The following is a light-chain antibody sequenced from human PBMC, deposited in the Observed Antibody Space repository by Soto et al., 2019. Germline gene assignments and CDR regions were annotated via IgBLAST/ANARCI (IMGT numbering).Light chain of an antibody. J-gene: IGKJ1*01. Sequence: DIQLTQSPSTLSASVGDRVTITCRASQSSSSGLAWYHQKPGNAPKLLIYDASSWESGGPSRFSGSGSGTEFTLTISSLQPDDVATYYCQQSGTFGQGTKVDIK. CDR3: QQSGT. CDR1: QSSSSG. V-gene: IGKV1-5*01. CDR2: DAS.